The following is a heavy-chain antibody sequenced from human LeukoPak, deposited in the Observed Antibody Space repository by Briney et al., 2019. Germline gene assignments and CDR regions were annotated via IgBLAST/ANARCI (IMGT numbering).Heavy chain of an antibody. CDR1: GFTFSSYG. CDR3: ASPPEYLVN. D-gene: IGHD3-16*02. Sequence: GGSLRLSCAASGFTFSSYGMHWVRQAPGKGLEWVSVIYSGGSTYYADSVKGRFTISRDNSKNTLYLQMNSLRAEDTAVYYCASPPEYLVNWGQGTLVTVSS. J-gene: IGHJ4*02. CDR2: IYSGGST. V-gene: IGHV3-66*01.